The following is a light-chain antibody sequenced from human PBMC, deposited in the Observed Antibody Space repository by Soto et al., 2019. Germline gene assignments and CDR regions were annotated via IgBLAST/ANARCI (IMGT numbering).Light chain of an antibody. CDR3: SSYTSSNRV. Sequence: QSALTQPASVSGSPGQSITISCTGTSSDVGGYNYVSWYQQHPGKAPKLMIYDVSNRPSGVSNRFSGSKSGNTAPLTISGLQAEDEADYYCSSYTSSNRVFGGGTKVTVL. CDR2: DVS. J-gene: IGLJ2*01. V-gene: IGLV2-14*01. CDR1: SSDVGGYNY.